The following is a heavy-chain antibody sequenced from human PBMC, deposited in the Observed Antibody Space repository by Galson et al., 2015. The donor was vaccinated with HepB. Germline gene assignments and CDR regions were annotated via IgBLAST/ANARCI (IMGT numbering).Heavy chain of an antibody. CDR3: ARDGPQDYYDSTGYYYFDY. D-gene: IGHD3-22*01. V-gene: IGHV1-18*01. Sequence: PGQGLEWMGWISAYNSNTNNAQKFQGRVTMTTDTATSTAYMELRSLRSDDTAVYYCARDGPQDYYDSTGYYYFDYWGQGTLVTVSS. CDR2: ISAYNSNT. J-gene: IGHJ4*02.